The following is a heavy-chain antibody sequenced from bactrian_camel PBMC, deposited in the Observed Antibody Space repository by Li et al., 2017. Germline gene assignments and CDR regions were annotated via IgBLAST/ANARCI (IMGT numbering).Heavy chain of an antibody. J-gene: IGHJ4*01. D-gene: IGHD2*01. Sequence: HVQLVESGGGLVQPGGSLRLSCAASGFTFSTYWITWVRQAPGKGLEWVSATSQDGRTTYYADSVKGRFTISWDSGKNTVYLQMDSLNPEDTAVYYCAAKWSSGGRWDNQNMYNYWGPGTQVTVS. CDR3: AAKWSSGGRWDNQNMYNY. CDR1: GFTFSTYW. CDR2: TSQDGRTT. V-gene: IGHV3S6*01.